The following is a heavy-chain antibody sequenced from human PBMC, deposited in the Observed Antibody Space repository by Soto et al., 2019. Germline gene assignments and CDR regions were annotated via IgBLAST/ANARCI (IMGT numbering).Heavy chain of an antibody. CDR1: GGTFSTYA. D-gene: IGHD5-18*01. J-gene: IGHJ4*02. CDR2: IIPMFGTA. V-gene: IGHV1-69*12. Sequence: QVQLVQSGAEVKKPESSVKVSCKAPGGTFSTYAISWVRQAPGQGLEWMGGIIPMFGTANYAQRFQDRVTITADESTNTVYMGRSSQRSEDTAVYFCASGIQLWLRRINSGYSGWGQGTLVTVSS. CDR3: ASGIQLWLRRINSGYSG.